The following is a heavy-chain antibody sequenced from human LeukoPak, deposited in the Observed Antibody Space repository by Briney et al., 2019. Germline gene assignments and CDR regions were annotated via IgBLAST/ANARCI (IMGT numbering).Heavy chain of an antibody. D-gene: IGHD3-3*01. CDR3: APMIGDFWGGPLSDYYHMDV. V-gene: IGHV2-5*01. Sequence: VSGPTLVKPTQTRTLTCTFSGFSLSTSGVGGGWIRQPPGKALEGLAVLYGNDDERYSPSLKNRLTITKDTSKNQVILTMTNMDPVDTATYYCAPMIGDFWGGPLSDYYHMDVWGKGTPVTVSS. CDR2: LYGNDDE. J-gene: IGHJ6*03. CDR1: GFSLSTSGVG.